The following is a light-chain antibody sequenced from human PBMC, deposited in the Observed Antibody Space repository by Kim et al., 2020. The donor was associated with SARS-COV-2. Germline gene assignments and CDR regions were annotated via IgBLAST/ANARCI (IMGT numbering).Light chain of an antibody. CDR2: END. Sequence: NFMLTQPHSVSESPGRTVTISCTRSSGSIATSYVQWYQQRPASAPTTAIYENDQRPSGVPDRFSGSIDSSSNSASLTISGLQTEDEADYYCQSYDSTTVVFGGGTQLTV. V-gene: IGLV6-57*03. J-gene: IGLJ2*01. CDR3: QSYDSTTVV. CDR1: SGSIATSY.